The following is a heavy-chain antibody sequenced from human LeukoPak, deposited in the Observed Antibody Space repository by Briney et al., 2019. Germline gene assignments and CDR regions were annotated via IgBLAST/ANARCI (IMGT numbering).Heavy chain of an antibody. CDR1: GASISGGTYY. J-gene: IGHJ4*02. Sequence: SETLSLTCSVSGASISGGTYYWGWIRQPPGKGLVWIGSIYYTGSTYNNPSLKSRVTISVDTSKNQFSLKLSSVTAADTAVYYCARRGGSGRAFDYWGQGTLVTVSS. CDR2: IYYTGST. CDR3: ARRGGSGRAFDY. D-gene: IGHD1-26*01. V-gene: IGHV4-39*01.